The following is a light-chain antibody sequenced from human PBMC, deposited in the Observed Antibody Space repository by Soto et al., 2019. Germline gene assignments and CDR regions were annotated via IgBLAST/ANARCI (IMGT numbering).Light chain of an antibody. CDR3: QQYGSSPRT. Sequence: EIVLTQSPGTLSLSPGERATLSCRASQSISNSYLAWYQQKPGQAPRLLIYGASSRATGIPDRFSGSGSVTDFTLTISRLEPEDFAVYFCQQYGSSPRTFGQGTMVEIK. V-gene: IGKV3-20*01. J-gene: IGKJ1*01. CDR2: GAS. CDR1: QSISNSY.